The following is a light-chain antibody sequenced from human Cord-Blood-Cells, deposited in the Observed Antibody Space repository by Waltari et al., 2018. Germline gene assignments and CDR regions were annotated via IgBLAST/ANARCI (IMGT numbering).Light chain of an antibody. CDR2: DAS. Sequence: EIVLTQSPATLSLSPGARATLSCRASQSVSSYLAWYQQKPGQAPRLLIYDASNRATSSPARFSGGGSGTDFTLTISSLVPEDFAVYYCQQRSNWPPFTFGPGTKVDIK. J-gene: IGKJ3*01. CDR3: QQRSNWPPFT. CDR1: QSVSSY. V-gene: IGKV3-11*01.